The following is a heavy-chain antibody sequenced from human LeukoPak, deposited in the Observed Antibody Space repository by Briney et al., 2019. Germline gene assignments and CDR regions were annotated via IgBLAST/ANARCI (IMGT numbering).Heavy chain of an antibody. V-gene: IGHV1-2*02. CDR2: INPNSGGT. CDR1: GYIFTGYY. D-gene: IGHD3-22*01. CDR3: ATGPGKYYYDTSSYSGFHCYFDL. J-gene: IGHJ2*01. Sequence: ASVKVSCKASGYIFTGYYMHWVRQAPGQGLEWMEWINPNSGGTNYAQKLQGRVTMTRDTSISTAYMELSRLRSDDTAVYYCATGPGKYYYDTSSYSGFHCYFDLGGRGTLVTVSS.